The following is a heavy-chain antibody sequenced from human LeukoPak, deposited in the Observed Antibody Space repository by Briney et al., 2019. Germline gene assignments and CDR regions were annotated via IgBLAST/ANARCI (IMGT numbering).Heavy chain of an antibody. J-gene: IGHJ4*02. Sequence: GGSLGLSCAASGFTFSSYSMNWVRQAPGKGLEWVSSISSSSSYIYYADSVKGRSTISRDNAKNSLYLQMNSLRAEDTAVYYCARNSIAAAVTPLDYWGQGTLVTVSS. V-gene: IGHV3-21*01. CDR3: ARNSIAAAVTPLDY. CDR2: ISSSSSYI. D-gene: IGHD6-13*01. CDR1: GFTFSSYS.